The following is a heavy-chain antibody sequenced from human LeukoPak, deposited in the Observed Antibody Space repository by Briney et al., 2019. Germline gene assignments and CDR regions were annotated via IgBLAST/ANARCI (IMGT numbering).Heavy chain of an antibody. CDR3: ATKGRNYDFWSGSSNFDY. Sequence: GGSLRLSCAVSGFTFSSYWMNWVRQAPGKGLEWVAFIRYDGSNKYYADSVKGRFTISRDNSKNTLYLQVNSLRAEDTAVYYCATKGRNYDFWSGSSNFDYWGQGTLVTVSS. J-gene: IGHJ4*02. CDR1: GFTFSSYW. D-gene: IGHD3-3*01. CDR2: IRYDGSNK. V-gene: IGHV3-30*02.